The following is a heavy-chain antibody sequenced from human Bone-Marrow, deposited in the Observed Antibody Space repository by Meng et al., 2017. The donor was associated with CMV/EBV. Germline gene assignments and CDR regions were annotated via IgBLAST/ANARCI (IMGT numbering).Heavy chain of an antibody. D-gene: IGHD3-10*01. V-gene: IGHV1-18*01. J-gene: IGHJ5*02. CDR3: ARDSPYLHYYGSGRPYNWFDP. CDR1: GYAFTGHA. Sequence: ASVKVSCKGSGYAFTGHAITWVRQAPGQGLEWMGYISVNNGDTAYAQKFQGRVTMTTNTSTSTVYMELRSLRSDDTAVYYCARDSPYLHYYGSGRPYNWFDPWGQGTLVTVSS. CDR2: ISVNNGDT.